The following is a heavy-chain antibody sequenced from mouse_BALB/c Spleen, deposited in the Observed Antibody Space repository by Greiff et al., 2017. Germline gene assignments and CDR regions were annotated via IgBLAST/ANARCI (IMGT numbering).Heavy chain of an antibody. Sequence: VQLQQSGAELARPGASVKLSCKASGYTFTDYYINWVKQRPGQGLEWIGEIYPGSGNTYYNEKFKGKATLTADKSSSTAYMQLSSLTSEDSAVYFCAREIYDGYPFAYWGQGTLVTVSA. J-gene: IGHJ3*01. V-gene: IGHV1-77*01. D-gene: IGHD2-3*01. CDR3: AREIYDGYPFAY. CDR1: GYTFTDYY. CDR2: IYPGSGNT.